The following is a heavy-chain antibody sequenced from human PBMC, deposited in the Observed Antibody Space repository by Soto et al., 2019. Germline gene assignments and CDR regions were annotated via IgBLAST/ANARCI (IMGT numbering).Heavy chain of an antibody. CDR1: SYIFSNYG. D-gene: IGHD3-16*01. CDR3: ARASGIGGGTTCY. V-gene: IGHV1-18*01. CDR2: VSVYNGKS. Sequence: ASVKVSCKDSSYIFSNYGLSWMRPAHGQVLEWMGWVSVYNGKSNYTHKFQGIVTMTQDTSTNTTYMTLRSLRSDATAVYYCARASGIGGGTTCYWG. J-gene: IGHJ4*01.